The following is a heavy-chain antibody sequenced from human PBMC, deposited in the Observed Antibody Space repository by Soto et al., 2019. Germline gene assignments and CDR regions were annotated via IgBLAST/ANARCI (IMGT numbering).Heavy chain of an antibody. CDR1: GGSVSSSPYY. CDR2: ISYGGNT. Sequence: QLQLQESGPGLVKPSETLSLTCAVSGGSVSSSPYYWGWIRQPPGKGLEWIAIISYGGNTYYNPSLQSRVAIPVATSKNQFAPKLSAVTAADTAVYYCARRDDPYYSDYWGQGTLVTVSS. V-gene: IGHV4-39*01. CDR3: ARRDDPYYSDY. D-gene: IGHD2-21*02. J-gene: IGHJ4*02.